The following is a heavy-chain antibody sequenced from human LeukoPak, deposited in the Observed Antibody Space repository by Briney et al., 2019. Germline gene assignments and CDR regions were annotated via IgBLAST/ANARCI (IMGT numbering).Heavy chain of an antibody. J-gene: IGHJ4*02. CDR3: ARMYSNSFGDY. D-gene: IGHD1-26*01. CDR1: GFTFGTYS. CDR2: ISSRGSYI. V-gene: IGHV3-21*01. Sequence: GGSLRPSCAASGFTFGTYSMSWVRQAPGKGLEWVSSISSRGSYIYYADSVKGRFTISRDNAKNSLYLQMNSLRADDTATYYCARMYSNSFGDYWGQGTLVTVSS.